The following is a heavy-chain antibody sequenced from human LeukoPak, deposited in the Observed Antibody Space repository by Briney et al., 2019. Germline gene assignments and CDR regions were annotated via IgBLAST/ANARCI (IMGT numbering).Heavy chain of an antibody. D-gene: IGHD7-27*01. Sequence: ASVKVSCKASGYTFTSYDINWVRQATGQGLGWMGWINPNSGNTGYAQKFQGRVTLTRNTSISTTYMQLSSLRSEDTAVYYCAKVSQGPNWGPGFFDYWGQGTLVTVSS. V-gene: IGHV1-8*01. CDR1: GYTFTSYD. CDR2: INPNSGNT. CDR3: AKVSQGPNWGPGFFDY. J-gene: IGHJ4*02.